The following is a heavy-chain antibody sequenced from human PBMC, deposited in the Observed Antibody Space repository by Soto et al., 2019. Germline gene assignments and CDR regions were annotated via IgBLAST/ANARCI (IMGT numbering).Heavy chain of an antibody. J-gene: IGHJ3*01. CDR1: GFTFSNYA. CDR2: ISGSGGSA. V-gene: IGHV3-23*01. Sequence: VGSLRLSCAASGFTFSNYAMNWVRQAPGKGLECVSVISGSGGSAYYADSVQGRFTISRDNSKNTLYMQMNSLRDEDTAIYYCVREGSGWNSRGSFDFWGRGTMVTVSS. CDR3: VREGSGWNSRGSFDF. D-gene: IGHD6-19*01.